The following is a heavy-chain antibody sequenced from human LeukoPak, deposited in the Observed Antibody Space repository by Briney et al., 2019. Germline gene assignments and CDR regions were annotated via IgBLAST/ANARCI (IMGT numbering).Heavy chain of an antibody. J-gene: IGHJ4*02. D-gene: IGHD5-12*01. Sequence: GGSLRLSCAASGFTFSRYAMNWVRQAPGKGLEWVAVISYDGSTTYYADSVKGRFTISRDNSKNTLYLQMNSLRAEDTAVYYCARDRVSGYVTLWGQGTLVTVSS. CDR3: ARDRVSGYVTL. CDR1: GFTFSRYA. CDR2: ISYDGSTT. V-gene: IGHV3-30-3*01.